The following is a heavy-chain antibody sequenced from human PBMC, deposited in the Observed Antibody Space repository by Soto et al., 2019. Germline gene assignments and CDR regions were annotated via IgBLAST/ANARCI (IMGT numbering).Heavy chain of an antibody. Sequence: EVQLVESGGGLVQPGGSLRLSCAASGFTFSSYEMNWVRQAPGKGLEWVSYISSSGSTIYYADSVTGRFTISRDNAKNSLYLEMISLISEDRAVYYCARDGCSSTSCYMAYGMGVWGQGTMVTVSS. CDR2: ISSSGSTI. D-gene: IGHD2-2*02. CDR3: ARDGCSSTSCYMAYGMGV. CDR1: GFTFSSYE. J-gene: IGHJ6*02. V-gene: IGHV3-48*03.